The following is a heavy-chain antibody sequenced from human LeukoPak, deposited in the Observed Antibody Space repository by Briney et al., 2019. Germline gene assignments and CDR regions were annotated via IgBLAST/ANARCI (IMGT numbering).Heavy chain of an antibody. V-gene: IGHV3-20*04. CDR2: INWNGGST. D-gene: IGHD3-10*01. J-gene: IGHJ4*02. CDR3: ARRRVTVVRGVDITSYYFDY. CDR1: GFTFDDYG. Sequence: PGGSLRLSCAASGFTFDDYGMSWVRHAPGKGLEWVSGINWNGGSTGSVKGRFTISRYNAKNSLFLQMNSLRAEDTALYYCARRRVTVVRGVDITSYYFDYWGQGTLVTVSS.